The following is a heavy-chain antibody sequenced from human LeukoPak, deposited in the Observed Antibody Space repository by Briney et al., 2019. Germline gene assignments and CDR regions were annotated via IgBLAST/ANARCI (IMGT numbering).Heavy chain of an antibody. J-gene: IGHJ4*02. CDR1: GFTFSSYG. Sequence: GRSLRLSCAASGFTFSSYGMHWVRQAPGKGLEWVAVISYDGSNKYYADSVKGRFTISRDNSKNTLYLQMNSLRAEDTAVYYCAKATGTYCSGGSCSRGPGYWGQGILVTVSS. CDR3: AKATGTYCSGGSCSRGPGY. CDR2: ISYDGSNK. D-gene: IGHD2-15*01. V-gene: IGHV3-30*18.